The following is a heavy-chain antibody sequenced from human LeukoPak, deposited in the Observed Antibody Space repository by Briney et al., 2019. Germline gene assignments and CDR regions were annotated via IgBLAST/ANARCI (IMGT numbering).Heavy chain of an antibody. CDR1: GFTFSSYA. D-gene: IGHD6-13*01. V-gene: IGHV3-30-3*01. Sequence: PGGSLRLSCAASGFTFSSYAVHWVRQAPGKGLEWVAVISYDGSNKYYADSVKGRFTISRDNSKNTLYLQMNSLRAEDTAVYYCASAEGYSSSYTPNYFDYWGQGTLVTVSS. J-gene: IGHJ4*02. CDR3: ASAEGYSSSYTPNYFDY. CDR2: ISYDGSNK.